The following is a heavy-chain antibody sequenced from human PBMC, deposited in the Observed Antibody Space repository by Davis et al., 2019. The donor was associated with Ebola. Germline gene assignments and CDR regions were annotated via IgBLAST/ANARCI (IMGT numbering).Heavy chain of an antibody. CDR1: GFTFSSYS. J-gene: IGHJ3*02. Sequence: GESLKISCAASGFTFSSYSMNWVRQAPGKGLEWVSYISSSSSTIYYADSVKGRFTISRDNSKNTLYLQMNSLRAEDTAVYYCARDATYYFDTSGYYTAPNDAFDIWGQGTMVTVSS. CDR3: ARDATYYFDTSGYYTAPNDAFDI. V-gene: IGHV3-48*01. CDR2: ISSSSSTI. D-gene: IGHD3-22*01.